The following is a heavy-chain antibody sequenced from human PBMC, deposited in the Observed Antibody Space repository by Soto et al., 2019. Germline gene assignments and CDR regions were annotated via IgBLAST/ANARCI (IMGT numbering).Heavy chain of an antibody. J-gene: IGHJ6*02. Sequence: QVQLQESGPGLLKPSETLSLTCTVSGGSISSYYWSWIRQPAGKGLEWIGRIYTSGRTNYNPSLKSPVTMSVDTYKNQFYRKLSSVTAADPAVYYCARDGLWFGELPLGMDVWGQWTTVTVSS. CDR2: IYTSGRT. V-gene: IGHV4-4*07. CDR1: GGSISSYY. CDR3: ARDGLWFGELPLGMDV. D-gene: IGHD3-10*01.